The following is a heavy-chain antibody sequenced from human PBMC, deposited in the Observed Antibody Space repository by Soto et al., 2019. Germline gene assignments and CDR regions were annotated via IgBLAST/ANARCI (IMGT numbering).Heavy chain of an antibody. V-gene: IGHV3-30-3*01. Sequence: PGGSLRLSCAASGFTFSSYAMHWVRQAPGKGLEWVAVISYDGSNKYYADSVKGRFTISRDNSKNTLYLQMNSLRAEDTAVYYCARGYSSSWYPNWFDPWGQGTLVTVSS. CDR2: ISYDGSNK. CDR1: GFTFSSYA. D-gene: IGHD6-13*01. CDR3: ARGYSSSWYPNWFDP. J-gene: IGHJ5*02.